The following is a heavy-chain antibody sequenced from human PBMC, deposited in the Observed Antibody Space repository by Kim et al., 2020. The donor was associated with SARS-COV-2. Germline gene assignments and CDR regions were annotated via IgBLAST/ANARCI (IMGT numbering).Heavy chain of an antibody. CDR2: IYTSGST. J-gene: IGHJ5*02. D-gene: IGHD2-15*01. CDR3: ARDLGCSGGSCYGTRWNWFDP. CDR1: GGSISSYY. V-gene: IGHV4-4*07. Sequence: SETLSLTCTGSGGSISSYYWSWIRQPAGKGLEWIGRIYTSGSTNYNPSLKSRVTMSVDTSKNQFSLKLSSVTAADTAVYYCARDLGCSGGSCYGTRWNWFDPWGQGTLVTVSS.